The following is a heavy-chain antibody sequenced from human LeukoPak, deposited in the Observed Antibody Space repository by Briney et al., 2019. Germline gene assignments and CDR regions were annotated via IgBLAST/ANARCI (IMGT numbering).Heavy chain of an antibody. CDR3: TRERVAVAAYYFDY. V-gene: IGHV3-49*04. CDR2: IRSKPYGGTT. Sequence: GGSLRLSCTASGFTFGDYALSWVRQAPGKGLEWVAFIRSKPYGGTTEYAASVKCRFTISRDDSESIAYLQMNSLKTEDTAVYYCTRERVAVAAYYFDYWGQGTLVTVSS. J-gene: IGHJ4*02. CDR1: GFTFGDYA. D-gene: IGHD6-19*01.